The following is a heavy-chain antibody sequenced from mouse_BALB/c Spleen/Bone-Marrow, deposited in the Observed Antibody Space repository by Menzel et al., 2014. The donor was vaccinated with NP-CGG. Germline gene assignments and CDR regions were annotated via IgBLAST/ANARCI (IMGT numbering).Heavy chain of an antibody. CDR1: GDSITSGY. D-gene: IGHD2-3*01. CDR3: ARSPYDGYYVFAY. J-gene: IGHJ3*01. Sequence: EVQLVESGPSLVKPSQTLSLTCSVTGDSITSGYWNWIRKFPGNKLEYMGYITYSGYTYYNPSLKSRISFTRDTSKNQFYLRLNSVTTEDTATYYCARSPYDGYYVFAYWGQGTLVTVSA. CDR2: ITYSGYT. V-gene: IGHV3-8*02.